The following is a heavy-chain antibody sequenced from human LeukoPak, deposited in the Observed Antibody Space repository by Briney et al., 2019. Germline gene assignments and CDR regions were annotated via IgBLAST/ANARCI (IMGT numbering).Heavy chain of an antibody. V-gene: IGHV1-69*13. D-gene: IGHD3-22*01. Sequence: GVSVKVSCKASGGTFSSYAISWVRQAPGQGLEWMGGIIPIFGTANYAQKFQGRVTITADESTSTAYMELSSLRSEDTAVYYCARCDSSGYYYYFDYWGQGTLVTVSS. J-gene: IGHJ4*02. CDR1: GGTFSSYA. CDR2: IIPIFGTA. CDR3: ARCDSSGYYYYFDY.